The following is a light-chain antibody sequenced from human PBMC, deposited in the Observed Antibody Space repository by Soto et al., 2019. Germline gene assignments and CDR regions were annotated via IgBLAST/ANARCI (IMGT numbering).Light chain of an antibody. Sequence: EIVLTQSPDTLSLSPGERATISCRASQSIGNNYLAWYQQKPGQAPRLLIYDASSRATGIPARFSGSGSGTEFTLTISSLQSEDFAVYYCQQYNNWPPGTFGQGTKVEIK. CDR2: DAS. V-gene: IGKV3-15*01. CDR3: QQYNNWPPGT. CDR1: QSIGNN. J-gene: IGKJ1*01.